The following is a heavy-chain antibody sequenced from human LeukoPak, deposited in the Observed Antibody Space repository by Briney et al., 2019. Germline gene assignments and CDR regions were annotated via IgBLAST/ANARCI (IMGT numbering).Heavy chain of an antibody. CDR2: VYYSGST. CDR3: ARLSQIGVAGTYGYHSMDV. Sequence: SETLSLTCTVSGGSINSYYWSWIRQPPGKGLEWIGYVYYSGSTNYNPSLKSRVTISADTSNNQFSLKLSSVTAADTAVYYCARLSQIGVAGTYGYHSMDVWGQGTTVTVSS. J-gene: IGHJ6*02. CDR1: GGSINSYY. V-gene: IGHV4-59*01. D-gene: IGHD6-13*01.